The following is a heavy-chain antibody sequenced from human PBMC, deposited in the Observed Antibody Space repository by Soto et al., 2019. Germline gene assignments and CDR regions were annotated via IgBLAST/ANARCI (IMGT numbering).Heavy chain of an antibody. J-gene: IGHJ4*02. CDR1: GGTIINGYYY. Sequence: SETLSLTCTVSGGTIINGYYYWSWVRKNPGKGLEWIGHIYHSGSTNYNPTLKSRVTISVDTSKNQFSLKLTSVNTADTAIYYCTRGGDPYKTGHWGQGTLVTVSS. CDR2: IYHSGST. V-gene: IGHV4-61*01. D-gene: IGHD2-21*01. CDR3: TRGGDPYKTGH.